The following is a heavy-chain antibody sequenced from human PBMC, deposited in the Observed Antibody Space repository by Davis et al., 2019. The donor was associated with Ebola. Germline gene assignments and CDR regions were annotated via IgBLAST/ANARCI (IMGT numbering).Heavy chain of an antibody. Sequence: SETLSLTCTVPGYSIGSGYYWGWIRQPPGKGLEWTGSIYLTGKTYYPPSLKSRITISVDTSKNKFSLTLSSVTAADTAVYYCARLVAIYDNSGYAYLDYWGQGILVTVSS. V-gene: IGHV4-38-2*02. J-gene: IGHJ4*02. CDR1: GYSIGSGYY. CDR2: IYLTGKT. CDR3: ARLVAIYDNSGYAYLDY. D-gene: IGHD3-22*01.